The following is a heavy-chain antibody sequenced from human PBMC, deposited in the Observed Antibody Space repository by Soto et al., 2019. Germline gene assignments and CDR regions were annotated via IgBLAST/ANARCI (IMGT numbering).Heavy chain of an antibody. CDR3: ARGRFLEWWPSRMDV. CDR2: TYYRSKWYN. J-gene: IGHJ6*02. V-gene: IGHV6-1*01. D-gene: IGHD3-3*01. CDR1: GDSVSSNSAA. Sequence: PSQTLSLTCAISGDSVSSNSAALNWIRQSPSRGLEWLGRTYYRSKWYNDYAVSVKSRITINPDTSKNQFSLQLNSVTPEDTAVYYFARGRFLEWWPSRMDVWGQGTTVTVSS.